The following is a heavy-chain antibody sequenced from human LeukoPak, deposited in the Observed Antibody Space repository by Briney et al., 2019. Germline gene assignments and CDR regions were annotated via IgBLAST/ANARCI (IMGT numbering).Heavy chain of an antibody. CDR2: INPSGGST. CDR1: GYTFTSYY. Sequence: GASVKVSCKASGYTFTSYYMHWVRQATGQGLEWMGIINPSGGSTIYAQKFQGRVTMTRDTSTSTVYMELSSLRSEDTAVYYCARDYGPSYYYDSSGYLGYWGQGTLVTVSS. D-gene: IGHD3-22*01. J-gene: IGHJ4*02. V-gene: IGHV1-46*01. CDR3: ARDYGPSYYYDSSGYLGY.